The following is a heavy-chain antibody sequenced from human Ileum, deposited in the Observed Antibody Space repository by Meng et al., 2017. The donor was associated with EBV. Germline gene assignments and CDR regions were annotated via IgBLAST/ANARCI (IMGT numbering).Heavy chain of an antibody. D-gene: IGHD3-10*01. CDR2: INTETGNP. J-gene: IGHJ4*02. Sequence: GSGCGKPRASLQVYCQVSGYTFTSNSMHWVRQAPGPGLEWMGWINTETGNPTYAQGFKGHFVFSLDTSVSTAYLQINLKAEDTAVSYCERGSGTYYRPGQYHFDFWGQGTLVTVSS. CDR3: ERGSGTYYRPGQYHFDF. CDR1: GYTFTSNS. V-gene: IGHV7-4-1*01.